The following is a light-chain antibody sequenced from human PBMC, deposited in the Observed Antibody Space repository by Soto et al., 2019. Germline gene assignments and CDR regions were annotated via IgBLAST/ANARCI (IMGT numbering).Light chain of an antibody. CDR2: GAS. J-gene: IGKJ5*01. CDR3: QQYNNWHPIT. CDR1: QSVSSN. V-gene: IGKV3-15*01. Sequence: EIVMTQSPATLSVSPGERATLSCRASQSVSSNLAWYQQKPGQAPRLLIYGASTRATGIPARFSGSGSGTEFTLTISSLQSEDFGVYYCQQYNNWHPITFGQGTRLEIK.